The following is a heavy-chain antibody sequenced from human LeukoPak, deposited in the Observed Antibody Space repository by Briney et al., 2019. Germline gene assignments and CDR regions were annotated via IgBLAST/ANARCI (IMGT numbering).Heavy chain of an antibody. Sequence: GGSLRLSCAASGFTVSSNYMSWVRQAPGKGLEWVSVVYSGGNTYYADSVKGRFTISRDNSKNTLYLQMNSLRAEDTAVYYCAREPPGGGFDYWGQGTLVTVSS. CDR3: AREPPGGGFDY. CDR1: GFTVSSNY. J-gene: IGHJ4*02. D-gene: IGHD3-16*01. V-gene: IGHV3-66*01. CDR2: VYSGGNT.